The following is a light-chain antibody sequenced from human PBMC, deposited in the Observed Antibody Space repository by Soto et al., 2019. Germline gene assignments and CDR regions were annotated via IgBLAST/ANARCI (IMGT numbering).Light chain of an antibody. CDR3: SSYASNTILFV. CDR2: EVT. CDR1: NIDVGGYNY. Sequence: QSVLTQPPSASGSPGQSVTISCTGTNIDVGGYNYVAWYQQHPGTAPKVIIYEVTKRPSGVPDRFIGSKSGNTASLTISGLQAEDEADYFCSSYASNTILFVFGTGTKATAL. V-gene: IGLV2-8*01. J-gene: IGLJ1*01.